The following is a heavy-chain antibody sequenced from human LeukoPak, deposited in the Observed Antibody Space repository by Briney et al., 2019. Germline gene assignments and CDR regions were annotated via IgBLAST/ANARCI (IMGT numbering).Heavy chain of an antibody. CDR3: AKLGLRDGYNYFDY. D-gene: IGHD5-24*01. V-gene: IGHV3-9*01. CDR1: GFTFDDYA. CDR2: ISWNSGSI. Sequence: GGSLRLSCAASGFTFDDYAVHWVRQAPGKGLEWVSGISWNSGSIGYADSVKGRFTISRDNAKNSLYLQMNSLRAEDTALYYCAKLGLRDGYNYFDYWGQGTLVTVSS. J-gene: IGHJ4*02.